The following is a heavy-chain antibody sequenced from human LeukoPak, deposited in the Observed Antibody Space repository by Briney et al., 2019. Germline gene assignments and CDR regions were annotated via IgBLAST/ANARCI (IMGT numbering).Heavy chain of an antibody. CDR3: AREVYGDYYYGMDV. V-gene: IGHV4-59*01. CDR1: GGSISSYY. J-gene: IGHJ6*02. CDR2: IYYSGST. D-gene: IGHD4-17*01. Sequence: SETLSLTCTVSGGSISSYYWSWIRQPPGKGLEWIGYIYYSGSTSYNPSLKSRVTISVDTSKNQFSLKLSSVTAADTAVYYCAREVYGDYYYGMDVWGQGATVTVSS.